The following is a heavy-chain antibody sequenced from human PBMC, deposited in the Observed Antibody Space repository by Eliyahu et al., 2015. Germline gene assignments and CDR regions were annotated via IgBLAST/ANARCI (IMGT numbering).Heavy chain of an antibody. CDR3: VTETAPGGADV. CDR2: IXLMTGDX. Sequence: VQVVESGGGLVQPGRSLTLSVEXSGIGFDDFAGHWVRQLPGKGLEWVSGIXLMTGDXGYEGSXEGRFTISRDNARKSLYLQMNSLRREDTALYFCVTETAPGGADVWGQGITVIVS. V-gene: IGHV3-9*01. J-gene: IGHJ6*02. CDR1: GIGFDDFA. D-gene: IGHD1-26*01.